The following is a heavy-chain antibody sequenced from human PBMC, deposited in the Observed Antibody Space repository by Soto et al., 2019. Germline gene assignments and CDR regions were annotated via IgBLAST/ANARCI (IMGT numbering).Heavy chain of an antibody. CDR1: GGSISSYY. CDR2: IYYSGST. Sequence: SETLSLTCTVSGGSISSYYWSWIRQPPGKGLEWIGYIYYSGSTNYNPSLKSRVTISVDTSKNQFSLKLSSVTAADTAVYYCAGRFGYSWLGELLYLDYWGQGTLVPASS. J-gene: IGHJ4*02. CDR3: AGRFGYSWLGELLYLDY. V-gene: IGHV4-59*01. D-gene: IGHD3-10*01.